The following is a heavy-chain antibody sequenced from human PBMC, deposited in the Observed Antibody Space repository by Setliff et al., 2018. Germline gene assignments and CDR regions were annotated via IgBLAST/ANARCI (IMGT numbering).Heavy chain of an antibody. CDR2: NNWNGGST. J-gene: IGHJ6*03. CDR3: ASIDWGENFYNTDV. Sequence: PGGSLRLSCAASGFIFDDYGMGWVRQVPGKGLEWVSGNNWNGGSTSYADSVRGRFTISRDNAKNTLYLQMNSLRAEDTAVYFCASIDWGENFYNTDVWGKGTTVTVSS. D-gene: IGHD7-27*01. CDR1: GFIFDDYG. V-gene: IGHV3-20*04.